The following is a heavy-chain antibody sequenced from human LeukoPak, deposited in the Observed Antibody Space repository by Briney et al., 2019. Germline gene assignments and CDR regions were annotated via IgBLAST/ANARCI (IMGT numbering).Heavy chain of an antibody. D-gene: IGHD3-3*01. V-gene: IGHV4-4*07. CDR2: IYASGT. CDR3: ARGIFRDGIDV. CDR1: AGSISNYY. J-gene: IGHJ6*02. Sequence: PSETLSLTCTVSAGSISNYYYNWFRRPAGKGLEWIGRIYASGTNHNPSLKSRVTMSLDTSKNQSSLNLNSVTAADTAVYYCARGIFRDGIDVWGQGTTVTVSS.